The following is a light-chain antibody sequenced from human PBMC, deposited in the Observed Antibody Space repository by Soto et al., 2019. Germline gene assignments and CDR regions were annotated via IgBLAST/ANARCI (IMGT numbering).Light chain of an antibody. CDR2: DAS. Sequence: DIQITQSPSTLSGSGGDRVTSTGRASQTISTWMAWYQQTPGKAPXVLVYDASTLQSGVASRLSGSGSGTDFTLTISSIEREDFAVYFCQQRSNWPTFGQGTRLEI. J-gene: IGKJ5*01. CDR3: QQRSNWPT. V-gene: IGKV1-5*01. CDR1: QTISTW.